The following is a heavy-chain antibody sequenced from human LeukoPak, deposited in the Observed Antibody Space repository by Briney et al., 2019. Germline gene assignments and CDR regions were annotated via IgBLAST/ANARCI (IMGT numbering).Heavy chain of an antibody. J-gene: IGHJ6*03. CDR3: AKPSPYCRTTSCSATDFYNMDV. CDR2: ITNTGVGT. CDR1: GFIFSSYP. D-gene: IGHD2-2*01. V-gene: IGHV3-23*01. Sequence: GGSLRLSCAASGFIFSSYPTSWVRQAPGKGLEWVSSITNTGVGTYYADPVKGRFTVSRDNSKNTLLLQLNSLRAEDTAVYYCAKPSPYCRTTSCSATDFYNMDVWGQGTTVIVSS.